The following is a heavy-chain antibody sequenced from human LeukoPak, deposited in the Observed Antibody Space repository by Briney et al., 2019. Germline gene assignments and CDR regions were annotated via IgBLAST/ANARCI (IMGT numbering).Heavy chain of an antibody. J-gene: IGHJ6*02. Sequence: SVKVSCKASGGIFSSYAISWVRQAPGQGLEGMGRIIPRLDIAIYAQMFQGRVTITADKATTTAYMELTSLRSEDTAVYYCARIRTGTTYYYAMDVWGQGTTVTVSS. V-gene: IGHV1-69*04. CDR3: ARIRTGTTYYYAMDV. D-gene: IGHD1-1*01. CDR1: GGIFSSYA. CDR2: IIPRLDIA.